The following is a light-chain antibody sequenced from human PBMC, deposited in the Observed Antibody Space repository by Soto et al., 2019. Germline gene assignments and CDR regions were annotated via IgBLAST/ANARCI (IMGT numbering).Light chain of an antibody. Sequence: QSVLVPTPSASGSPGQSVTISCTGTSSDVGAYDYVSWYQQHPGKAPKLMIYEINKRPSGVPDRFSGSKSGNTASLTVSGLQAEDEADYYCSSFAGSNNFPYVFGTGTKVTVL. CDR1: SSDVGAYDY. CDR2: EIN. V-gene: IGLV2-8*01. J-gene: IGLJ1*01. CDR3: SSFAGSNNFPYV.